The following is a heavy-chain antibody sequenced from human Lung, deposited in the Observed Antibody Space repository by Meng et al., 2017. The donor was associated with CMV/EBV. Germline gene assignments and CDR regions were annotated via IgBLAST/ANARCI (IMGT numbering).Heavy chain of an antibody. D-gene: IGHD2-15*01. V-gene: IGHV3-21*01. CDR1: GFTFSRYT. J-gene: IGHJ4*02. CDR3: AKDSEEHCSGGSCTRFDL. CDR2: ISSSNSYI. Sequence: SCVASGFTFSRYTLSWVRQAPGKRLEWVSSISSSNSYIYYLDSVKDRFTIYRDNARKSLYLQMNTLRADDTARYYCAKDSEEHCSGGSCTRFDLWXQGKXVTVSS.